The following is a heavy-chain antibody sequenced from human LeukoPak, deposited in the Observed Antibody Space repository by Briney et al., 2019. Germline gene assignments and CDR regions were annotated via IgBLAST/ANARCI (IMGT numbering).Heavy chain of an antibody. CDR2: IYSGGST. V-gene: IGHV3-53*01. J-gene: IGHJ6*02. Sequence: QPGGSLRLSCAASGFTVSSNYMSWVRQAPGKGLEWVSVIYSGGSTYYADSVKGRFTISRDNSKNTLYLQMNSLRAEDTVVYYCARGPPSSYYYYYGMDVWGQGTTVTVSS. CDR3: ARGPPSSYYYYYGMDV. CDR1: GFTVSSNY.